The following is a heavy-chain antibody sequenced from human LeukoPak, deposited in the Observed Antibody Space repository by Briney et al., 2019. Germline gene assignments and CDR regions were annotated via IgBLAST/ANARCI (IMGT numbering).Heavy chain of an antibody. J-gene: IGHJ4*02. CDR2: ISNSGTT. V-gene: IGHV4-39*01. D-gene: IGHD5/OR15-5a*01. CDR1: GGAISSSSDD. Sequence: SETLSLTCTVSGGAISSSSDDWDWIRRPPKKGMELLGSISNSGTTFYNPSIKSRVTISADTSKNQFSLKLSSVTAADTAVYYCARRGSKYSVNDFRPSIDYWGQGTLVTVSS. CDR3: ARRGSKYSVNDFRPSIDY.